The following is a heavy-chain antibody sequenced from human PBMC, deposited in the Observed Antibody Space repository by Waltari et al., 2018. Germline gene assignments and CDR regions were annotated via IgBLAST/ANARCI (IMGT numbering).Heavy chain of an antibody. V-gene: IGHV3-30-3*01. D-gene: IGHD2-15*01. CDR3: AREGYTSGRAGNFDY. CDR1: RSAINNDI. J-gene: IGHJ4*02. CDR2: MSYDGYSR. Sequence: LVESGGDVVQSGRSLRLSCASSRSAINNDIMHWVRQAPGKGLELVSAMSYDGYSRYYADSVKGRFTISKDDSFKTVYLQLDSLRVEDTAVYYCAREGYTSGRAGNFDYWGQGTLVTVSS.